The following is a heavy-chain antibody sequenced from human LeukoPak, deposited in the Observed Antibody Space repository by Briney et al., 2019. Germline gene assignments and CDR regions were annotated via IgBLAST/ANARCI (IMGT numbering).Heavy chain of an antibody. V-gene: IGHV4-4*02. J-gene: IGHJ3*02. CDR2: IHHGGTT. Sequence: SETLSLTCTVSGGSISSGNWWTWVRQSPGKGLEWIGEIHHGGTTNYNPSLKSRVTISVDTSKNQFSLKLSSVTAADTAVYYCARDSVRGFVVVTADAFDIWGQGTMVTVSS. CDR1: GGSISSGNW. CDR3: ARDSVRGFVVVTADAFDI. D-gene: IGHD2-21*02.